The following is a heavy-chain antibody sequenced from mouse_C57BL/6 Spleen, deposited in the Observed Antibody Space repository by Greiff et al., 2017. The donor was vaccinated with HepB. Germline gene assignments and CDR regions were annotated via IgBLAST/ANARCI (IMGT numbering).Heavy chain of an antibody. D-gene: IGHD1-1*01. Sequence: EVMLVESEGGLVQPGSSMKLSCTASGFTFSDYYMSWVRQVPEKGLEWVANINYDGSSTYYLDSLKSRFIISRDNAKNILYLQMSSLKSEDTATYYCARDRYYGSRKGYFDVWGTGTTVTVSS. CDR3: ARDRYYGSRKGYFDV. CDR1: GFTFSDYY. V-gene: IGHV5-16*01. J-gene: IGHJ1*03. CDR2: INYDGSST.